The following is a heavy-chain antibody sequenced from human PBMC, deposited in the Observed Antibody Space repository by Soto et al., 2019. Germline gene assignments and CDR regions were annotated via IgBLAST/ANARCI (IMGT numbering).Heavy chain of an antibody. CDR1: GYTFSRHW. V-gene: IGHV3-74*03. CDR3: ARPRSMSSSGFDI. D-gene: IGHD6-6*01. J-gene: IGHJ3*02. CDR2: INPEGTFT. Sequence: EVQLVESGGGLVQPGGSLRLSCVASGYTFSRHWIHWVRQAPGQGLEGVSRINPEGTFTTYADSVRGRFTISRDNAKNTLYLEMNSLRVDDTAVYYCARPRSMSSSGFDIWGQGTMVTVSS.